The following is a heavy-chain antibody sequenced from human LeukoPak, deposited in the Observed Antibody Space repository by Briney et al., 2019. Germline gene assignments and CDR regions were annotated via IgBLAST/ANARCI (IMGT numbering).Heavy chain of an antibody. V-gene: IGHV4-39*01. CDR1: GGSISSSSYY. CDR3: ARFTAAISIDY. J-gene: IGHJ4*02. Sequence: SETLSLTCTASGGSISSSSYYWGWIRQPPGKGLEWIGSIYYSGSTYYNPSLKSRVTISVDTSKNQFSLKLSSVTAADTAVYYCARFTAAISIDYWGQGTLVTVSS. CDR2: IYYSGST. D-gene: IGHD2-2*01.